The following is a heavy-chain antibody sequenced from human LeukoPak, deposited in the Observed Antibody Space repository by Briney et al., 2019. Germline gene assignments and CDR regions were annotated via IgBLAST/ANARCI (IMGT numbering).Heavy chain of an antibody. CDR2: IYHSGST. V-gene: IGHV4-30-2*01. J-gene: IGHJ4*02. Sequence: SQTLSLTCTVSGGSISSGGYYWSWIRQPPGKGLEWIGYIYHSGSTYYNPSLKSRVTISVDRSKNQFSLKLSSVTAADTAVYYCASSRDSGSYGYWGQGTLVTVSS. CDR3: ASSRDSGSYGY. CDR1: GGSISSGGYY. D-gene: IGHD1-26*01.